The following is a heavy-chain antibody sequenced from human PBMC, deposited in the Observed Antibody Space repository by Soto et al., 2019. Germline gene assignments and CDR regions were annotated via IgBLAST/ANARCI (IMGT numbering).Heavy chain of an antibody. Sequence: PGGSLRLSCAASGFTFSSYAMSWDRQAPGKGLEWVSAISSSGDTTHYADSVKGRFIISRDNSKDTLYLQLNSLRAEDTAVYYCAKPGYLEQWMVRGYFDYWGQGTMVTVAS. J-gene: IGHJ4*02. CDR3: AKPGYLEQWMVRGYFDY. CDR2: ISSSGDTT. D-gene: IGHD6-19*01. V-gene: IGHV3-23*01. CDR1: GFTFSSYA.